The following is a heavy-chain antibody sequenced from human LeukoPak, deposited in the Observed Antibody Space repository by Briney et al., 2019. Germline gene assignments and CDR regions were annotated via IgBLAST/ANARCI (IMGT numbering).Heavy chain of an antibody. V-gene: IGHV1-18*01. CDR3: ARDRLWFGELLFPFQH. CDR2: ISAYNGNT. CDR1: GYTFTSFD. D-gene: IGHD3-10*01. Sequence: GASVKVSCKASGYTFTSFDINWVRQATGQGLEWMGWISAYNGNTNYAQKLQGRVTMTTDTSTSTAYMELRSLRSDDTAVYYCARDRLWFGELLFPFQHWGQGTLVTVSS. J-gene: IGHJ1*01.